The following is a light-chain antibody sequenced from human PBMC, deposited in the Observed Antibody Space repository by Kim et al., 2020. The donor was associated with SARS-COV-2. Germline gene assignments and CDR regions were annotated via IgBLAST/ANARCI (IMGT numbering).Light chain of an antibody. V-gene: IGKV3-15*01. CDR3: QQYNNWPPWT. Sequence: EIVMTQSPATLSVSPGQRATLSCRASLSVGSNLAWYRHKPGQAPRLLIYGASTRATGIPARFSGSGSGTDFTLTISSLQSEDFAVYYCQQYNNWPPWTFGQGTKVEIK. CDR2: GAS. CDR1: LSVGSN. J-gene: IGKJ1*01.